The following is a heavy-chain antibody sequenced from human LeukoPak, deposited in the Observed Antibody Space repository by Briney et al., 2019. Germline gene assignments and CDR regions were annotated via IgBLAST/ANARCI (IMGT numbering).Heavy chain of an antibody. CDR2: INPNSGGT. J-gene: IGHJ4*02. D-gene: IGHD2-2*01. CDR1: GYTFTGYY. V-gene: IGHV1-2*06. CDR3: ARDRGYMVVVPAVSFDY. Sequence: ASVKVSCKASGYTFTGYYMHWVRQAPGQGREWMGRINPNSGGTNYAQKFQGRVTMTRGTSISTAYMELSRLRSDDTAVYYCARDRGYMVVVPAVSFDYWGQGTLVTVSS.